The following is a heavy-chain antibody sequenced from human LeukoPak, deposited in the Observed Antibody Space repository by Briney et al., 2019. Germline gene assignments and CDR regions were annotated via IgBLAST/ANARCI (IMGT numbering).Heavy chain of an antibody. Sequence: PGGSLRLSCAASGFTFSSYSMNWVRQAPGKGLEWVSYISSSSSTIYYADSVKGRFTTSRDNAKNSLYLQMNSLRAEDTAVYYCARERFGITMIVGLHDYWGQGTLVTVSS. CDR1: GFTFSSYS. D-gene: IGHD3-22*01. V-gene: IGHV3-48*01. CDR2: ISSSSSTI. J-gene: IGHJ4*02. CDR3: ARERFGITMIVGLHDY.